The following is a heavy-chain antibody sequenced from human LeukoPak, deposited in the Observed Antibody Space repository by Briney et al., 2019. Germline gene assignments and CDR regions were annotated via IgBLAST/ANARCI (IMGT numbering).Heavy chain of an antibody. D-gene: IGHD3-10*01. V-gene: IGHV3-21*01. J-gene: IGHJ4*02. Sequence: PGGSLRLSCAASGFTFSSYSMSWVRQAPGKGLEWVSSISSSSGYIYQPDSVKGRFTISRDNARDSLYLQMNSLRAEDTAVYYCPRMALFGRWGQGTLVTVSS. CDR1: GFTFSSYS. CDR3: PRMALFGR. CDR2: ISSSSGYI.